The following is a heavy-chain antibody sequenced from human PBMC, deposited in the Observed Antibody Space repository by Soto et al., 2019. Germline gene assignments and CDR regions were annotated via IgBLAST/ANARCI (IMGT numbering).Heavy chain of an antibody. CDR2: ISGTGGST. Sequence: GGSLRLSCAASGFTFSSYAMSWVRQAPGKGLEWVSAISGTGGSTYYADSVKGRFTMSRDNSKNTLYLQMYSLRAEDTAVYYCAKAPDSSGYYLDYWGQGTLVTVSS. D-gene: IGHD3-22*01. V-gene: IGHV3-23*01. J-gene: IGHJ4*02. CDR1: GFTFSSYA. CDR3: AKAPDSSGYYLDY.